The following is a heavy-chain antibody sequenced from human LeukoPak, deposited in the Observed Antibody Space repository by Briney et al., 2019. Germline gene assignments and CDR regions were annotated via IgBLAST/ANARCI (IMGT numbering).Heavy chain of an antibody. V-gene: IGHV3-23*01. D-gene: IGHD3-3*01. CDR2: ITGSGGNS. Sequence: PGGSLRLSCKASGFIFSNYAMSWVRQAPGKGLEWVSIITGSGGNSYHTDSVKGRFTLSRDNSKNTLFLQMNSLRAEDTAVYFCAKKSLWSGPFDYWGQGTLVTVFS. CDR1: GFIFSNYA. CDR3: AKKSLWSGPFDY. J-gene: IGHJ4*02.